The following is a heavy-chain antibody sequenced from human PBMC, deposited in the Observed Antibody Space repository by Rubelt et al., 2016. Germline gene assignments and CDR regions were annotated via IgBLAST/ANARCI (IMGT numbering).Heavy chain of an antibody. V-gene: IGHV4-34*01. Sequence: QVQLQQWGAGLLKPSETLSLTCAVYGGSFSGYNWSWIRQPPGKGLEWIGEINHSGSTNYNPSLKSRVTISVDTAMNQFSLKLSSVTAADTAVYYCASQYMVRGADYWGQGTLVTVSS. D-gene: IGHD3-10*01. J-gene: IGHJ4*02. CDR2: INHSGST. CDR1: GGSFSGYN. CDR3: ASQYMVRGADY.